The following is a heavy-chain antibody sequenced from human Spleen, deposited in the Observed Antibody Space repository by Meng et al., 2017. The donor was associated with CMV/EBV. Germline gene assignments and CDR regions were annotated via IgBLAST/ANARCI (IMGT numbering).Heavy chain of an antibody. V-gene: IGHV3-30-3*01. CDR3: VRDAGSSSGDDAFDI. D-gene: IGHD6-6*01. CDR1: GFTFSTYA. Sequence: GGSLRLSCAASGFTFSTYAMHWVRQAPGKGLEWVAVISFDGSNKYYADSVKGRFTISRDNSKNTLYLQVNSLRADDTAVYYCVRDAGSSSGDDAFDIWGQGTMVTVSS. J-gene: IGHJ3*02. CDR2: ISFDGSNK.